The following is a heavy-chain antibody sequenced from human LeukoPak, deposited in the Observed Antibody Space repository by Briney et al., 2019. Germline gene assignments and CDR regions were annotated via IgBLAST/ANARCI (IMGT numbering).Heavy chain of an antibody. Sequence: HGESLKISCKGSGYSFTSYWIGWVRQMPGKGLEWMGIIYPGDSDTRYSPSFQGQVTISADESISTAYLQWSSLKASDTAMYYCARRIAAAAYYFDYWGQGTLVTVSS. D-gene: IGHD6-13*01. V-gene: IGHV5-51*01. CDR2: IYPGDSDT. CDR3: ARRIAAAAYYFDY. CDR1: GYSFTSYW. J-gene: IGHJ4*02.